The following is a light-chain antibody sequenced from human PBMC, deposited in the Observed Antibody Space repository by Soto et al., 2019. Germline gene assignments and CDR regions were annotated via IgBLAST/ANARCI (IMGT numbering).Light chain of an antibody. CDR1: QGLGSY. Sequence: EVVLTQSPATLSLSPGERAALSCRASQGLGSYFAWYQQTPGRAPRVLIYDASSRATGVPTRFSGSGSGANFTLTISSLEPEDSAIYYCQQRTNWPWTFGQGTKVDIK. V-gene: IGKV3-11*01. CDR3: QQRTNWPWT. CDR2: DAS. J-gene: IGKJ1*01.